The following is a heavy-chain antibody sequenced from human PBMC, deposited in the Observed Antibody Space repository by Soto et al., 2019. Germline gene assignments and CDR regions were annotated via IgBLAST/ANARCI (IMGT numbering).Heavy chain of an antibody. Sequence: EVQLVESGGGLVQPGGSLRLSCAASGFTFSRYSMNWVRQAPGKGLEWVSHISGSSSTIYYTDSVKGRFTVSRDNAKNSLYLQMNSLRDEDTAVYFCAKTSLRVYYYGMDVWGQGTTVTVS. CDR2: ISGSSSTI. J-gene: IGHJ6*02. CDR1: GFTFSRYS. V-gene: IGHV3-48*02. CDR3: AKTSLRVYYYGMDV.